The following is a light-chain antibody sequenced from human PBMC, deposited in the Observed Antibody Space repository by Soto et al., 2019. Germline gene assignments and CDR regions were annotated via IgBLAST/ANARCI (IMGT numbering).Light chain of an antibody. CDR3: SSYTSSSTLYVV. Sequence: QSALTQPASVSGSPGQSITISCTGTSSDVGGYNYVSWYQQHPGKAPKLMIYEVSNRPSGVSNRFSGSKSGNTASLTISGLQDEDEADYYCSSYTSSSTLYVVFGGGTQLTVL. V-gene: IGLV2-14*01. J-gene: IGLJ2*01. CDR2: EVS. CDR1: SSDVGGYNY.